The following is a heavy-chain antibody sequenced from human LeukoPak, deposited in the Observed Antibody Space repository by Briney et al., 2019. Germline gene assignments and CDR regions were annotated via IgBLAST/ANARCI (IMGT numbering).Heavy chain of an antibody. CDR2: INHSGST. D-gene: IGHD3-22*01. V-gene: IGHV4-34*01. Sequence: PSETLSLTCAVYGGSFSGYYWSWIRQPPGKGLEWIGEINHSGSTNYNPSLKSRVTISVDTAKNPFSLKLSSVTAADTAVYYCEVYYYDSSGYYFFDYWGQGTLVTVSS. CDR3: EVYYYDSSGYYFFDY. J-gene: IGHJ4*02. CDR1: GGSFSGYY.